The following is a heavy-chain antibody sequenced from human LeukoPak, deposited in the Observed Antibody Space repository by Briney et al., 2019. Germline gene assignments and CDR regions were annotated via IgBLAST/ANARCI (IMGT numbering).Heavy chain of an antibody. V-gene: IGHV4-39*01. J-gene: IGHJ4*02. CDR3: ASRPRIAAAGYYFDY. CDR2: IYYSGST. D-gene: IGHD6-13*01. Sequence: SETLSLTCTVSGGSISSSSYYWGWIRQPPGKGLEWIGSIYYSGSTYYNPSLKSRVTISVDTSKNQFSLKLSSVTAADTAVYYCASRPRIAAAGYYFDYWGQGTLVTVSS. CDR1: GGSISSSSYY.